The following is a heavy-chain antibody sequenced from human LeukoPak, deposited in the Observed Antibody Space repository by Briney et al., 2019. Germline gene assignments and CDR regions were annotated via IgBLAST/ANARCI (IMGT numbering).Heavy chain of an antibody. CDR1: GFTFSSYW. V-gene: IGHV3-74*01. J-gene: IGHJ6*02. CDR3: ARARSYSGYSYGYHSLDYYGMDV. CDR2: INSDGSST. D-gene: IGHD5-18*01. Sequence: GGSLRLSCAASGFTFSSYWMHWVRQAPGKGLVWVSRINSDGSSTSYADSVKGRFTISRDNAKNTLYPQMNSLRAEDTAVYYCARARSYSGYSYGYHSLDYYGMDVWGQGTTVTVSS.